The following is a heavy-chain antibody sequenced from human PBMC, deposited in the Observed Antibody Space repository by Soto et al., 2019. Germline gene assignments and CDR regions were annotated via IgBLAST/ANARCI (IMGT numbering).Heavy chain of an antibody. D-gene: IGHD6-19*01. Sequence: QVQLQQWGAGLLKPSETLSLTCVVYGGSFSSNYWTWVRQPPGKGLEWIGEINHSGDTNYNAPLKSGVPLTLGTSKNLSSLNLRSVTAADTAVYYCLSARFDYWGQGTLVTVSS. CDR2: INHSGDT. CDR1: GGSFSSNY. V-gene: IGHV4-34*01. CDR3: LSARFDY. J-gene: IGHJ4*02.